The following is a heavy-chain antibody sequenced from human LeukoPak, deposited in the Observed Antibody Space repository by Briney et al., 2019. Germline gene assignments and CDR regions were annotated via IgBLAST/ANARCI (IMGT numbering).Heavy chain of an antibody. Sequence: ASVKVSCKASGYTFTGYYMHWVRQAPGQGLEWMGWINPNSGGTNYAQKFQGRVTMTRDTSISTAYMELRSLRSDHTAVYYCARDTKRSRARWENLGFDPWGQGTLVTVSS. V-gene: IGHV1-2*02. J-gene: IGHJ5*02. CDR1: GYTFTGYY. CDR2: INPNSGGT. D-gene: IGHD1-26*01. CDR3: ARDTKRSRARWENLGFDP.